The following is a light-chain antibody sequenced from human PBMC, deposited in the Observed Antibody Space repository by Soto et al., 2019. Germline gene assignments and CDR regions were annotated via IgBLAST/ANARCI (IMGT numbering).Light chain of an antibody. CDR2: GAS. CDR1: QGVSSNY. J-gene: IGKJ1*01. Sequence: EIVLTHSPATLSLSPCERATLSYSAGQGVSSNYLAWYQQIPGQAPRPLIYGASSRVPGIPDRFRGNGSGTDFTLTISRLEPEDFAVYYCQQYGSLPWTFRQGTKV. V-gene: IGKV3-20*01. CDR3: QQYGSLPWT.